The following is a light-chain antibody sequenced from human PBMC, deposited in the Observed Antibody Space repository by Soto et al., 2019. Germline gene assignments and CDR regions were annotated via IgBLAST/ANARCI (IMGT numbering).Light chain of an antibody. CDR3: RQYNKWPPT. Sequence: EIVMTQSPATLSVSPGGRATLSCRASQSVRSNLAWYQQKPGQAPRLLIYGASTRATGIPARFSGSGSGTDFTLTISSLQSEDFAVYYCRQYNKWPPTVGQGTKLEIK. J-gene: IGKJ2*01. CDR2: GAS. V-gene: IGKV3-15*01. CDR1: QSVRSN.